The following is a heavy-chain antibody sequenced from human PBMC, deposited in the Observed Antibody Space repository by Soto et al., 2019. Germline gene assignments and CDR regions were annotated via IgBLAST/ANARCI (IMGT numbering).Heavy chain of an antibody. Sequence: PGGSLRLSRAVSGLTVRRTQMNLVRQAPGKGLQWVSVIYSAGSTYYANAVKGRFTISRDISENKIFLELNGLTVDDTAVYYCARAREPEYSSSIFFDYWGRGTVVTVSS. CDR1: GLTVRRTQ. CDR3: ARAREPEYSSSIFFDY. V-gene: IGHV3-53*01. CDR2: IYSAGST. J-gene: IGHJ4*01. D-gene: IGHD6-6*01.